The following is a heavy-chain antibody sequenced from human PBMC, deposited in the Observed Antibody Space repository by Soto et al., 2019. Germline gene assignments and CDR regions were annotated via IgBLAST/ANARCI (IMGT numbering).Heavy chain of an antibody. V-gene: IGHV3-33*01. CDR2: IWYDGSNK. Sequence: QVQLVESGGGVVQPGRSLRLSCAASGFTFSSYGMHWVRQAPGKGLEWVAVIWYDGSNKYYADSVKGRFTISRDNSKNTLYLQMNSLRAEDTAVYYCAREEVPAAPSPFDYWGQGNLVTVSS. J-gene: IGHJ4*02. D-gene: IGHD2-2*01. CDR1: GFTFSSYG. CDR3: AREEVPAAPSPFDY.